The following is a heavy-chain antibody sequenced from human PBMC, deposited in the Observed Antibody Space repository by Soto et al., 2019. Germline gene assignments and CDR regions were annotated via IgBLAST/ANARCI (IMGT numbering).Heavy chain of an antibody. CDR3: AREDRIIIPPVSDF. J-gene: IGHJ4*02. D-gene: IGHD2-2*01. CDR1: GFYFNNYG. Sequence: GGSLRLSCAVSGFYFNNYGINWVRQPPGKGLEWVSSVSKSGYTYYSDSVKGRFTISRDNAKNSVSLQMDSLRAEDTAVYYCAREDRIIIPPVSDFWGQGTLVTVSS. CDR2: VSKSGYT. V-gene: IGHV3-21*01.